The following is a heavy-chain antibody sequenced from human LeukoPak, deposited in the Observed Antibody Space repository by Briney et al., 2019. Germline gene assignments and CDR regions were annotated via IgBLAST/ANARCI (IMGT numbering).Heavy chain of an antibody. V-gene: IGHV1-46*01. CDR3: ARVGAATDYYFYYGMDV. Sequence: ASVKVSCKASGYTFTRYYMHWVRQAPGHGLEWMGIINPRGGSTSYAEKVQGRVTMTRGTSTSTVYMELSSLRSEDTAVYYCARVGAATDYYFYYGMDVWGQGTTVTVFS. D-gene: IGHD2-15*01. J-gene: IGHJ6*02. CDR1: GYTFTRYY. CDR2: INPRGGST.